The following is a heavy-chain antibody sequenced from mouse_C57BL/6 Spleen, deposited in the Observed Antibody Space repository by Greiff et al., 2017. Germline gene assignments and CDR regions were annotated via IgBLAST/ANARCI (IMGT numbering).Heavy chain of an antibody. Sequence: EVQLVESGEGLVKPGGSLKLSCAASGFTFSSYAMSWVRQTPEKRLEWVAYISSGGDYIYYADTVKGRFTISRDNARNTLYLQMSSLKSEDTAMYYCTRERAPYYGSSYAMDYWGQGTSVTVSS. CDR1: GFTFSSYA. CDR2: ISSGGDYI. J-gene: IGHJ4*01. V-gene: IGHV5-9-1*02. D-gene: IGHD1-1*01. CDR3: TRERAPYYGSSYAMDY.